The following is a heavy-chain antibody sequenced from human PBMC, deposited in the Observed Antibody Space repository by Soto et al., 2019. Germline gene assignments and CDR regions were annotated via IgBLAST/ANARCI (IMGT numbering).Heavy chain of an antibody. V-gene: IGHV1-69*13. D-gene: IGHD2-15*01. CDR3: ASSIPGRYCSGGSCYSGWFDP. CDR2: IIPIFGTA. J-gene: IGHJ5*02. Sequence: QVQLVQSGAEVKKPGASVKVSCKASGYTFTSYGISWVRQAPGQGLEWMGGIIPIFGTANYAQKCQGRVTITADESTSTAYMELSSRRSEDTAVYYCASSIPGRYCSGGSCYSGWFDPWGQGTLVTVSS. CDR1: GYTFTSYG.